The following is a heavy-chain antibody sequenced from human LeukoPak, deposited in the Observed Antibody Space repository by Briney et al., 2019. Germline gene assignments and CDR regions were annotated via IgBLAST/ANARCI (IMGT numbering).Heavy chain of an antibody. CDR2: IIPIFGTA. CDR1: GGTFSSYA. CDR3: ARACYYGSGSYYGMDV. J-gene: IGHJ6*02. V-gene: IGHV1-69*13. D-gene: IGHD3-10*01. Sequence: SVEVSCKASGGTFSSYAISWVRQAPGQGLEWMGGIIPIFGTANYAQKFQGRVTITADESTSTAYMELSSLRSEDTAVYYCARACYYGSGSYYGMDVWGQGTTVTVSS.